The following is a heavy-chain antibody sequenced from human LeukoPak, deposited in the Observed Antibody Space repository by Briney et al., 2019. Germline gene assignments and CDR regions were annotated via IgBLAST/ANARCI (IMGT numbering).Heavy chain of an antibody. CDR3: TTGRRGAALLGY. CDR1: GFTFSNAW. J-gene: IGHJ4*02. CDR2: IKSKADGGTT. V-gene: IGHV3-15*01. Sequence: GGSLRLSCAASGFTFSNAWMSWVRQAPGKGLEWVGRIKSKADGGTTDYAAPVKGRFTISRDDSKDTLYLQMNSLKTEDTAVYYCTTGRRGAALLGYWGQGTLVTVSS. D-gene: IGHD3-10*01.